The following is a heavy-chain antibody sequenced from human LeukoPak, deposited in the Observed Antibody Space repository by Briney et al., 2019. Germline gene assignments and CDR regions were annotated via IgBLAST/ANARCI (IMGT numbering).Heavy chain of an antibody. D-gene: IGHD2-15*01. Sequence: ASGYIFSNXXXXXVRQXPGKXXXXXXXXGXSGLTTFYADSVEGRFTISRDNSNNAVFLQMDSLRVEDTAIYYCAKSIIGYCSGGSCVHLDYWGQGTLVTVSS. CDR1: GYIFSNXX. V-gene: IGHV3-23*01. CDR2: XGXSGLTT. J-gene: IGHJ4*02. CDR3: AKSIIGYCSGGSCVHLDY.